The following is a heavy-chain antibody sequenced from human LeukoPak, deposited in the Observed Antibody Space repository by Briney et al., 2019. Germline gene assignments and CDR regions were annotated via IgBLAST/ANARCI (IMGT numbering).Heavy chain of an antibody. CDR2: IIPIFGTA. CDR3: ARGPYSSSWYGFGPSPNWFDP. Sequence: SVKVSCKASGGTFSSYAISWVRQAPGQGLDWMGGIIPIFGTANYAQKFQGRVTITTDESTSTAYMVLSSLRSEDTAVYYCARGPYSSSWYGFGPSPNWFDPWGQGTLVTVSS. CDR1: GGTFSSYA. D-gene: IGHD6-13*01. V-gene: IGHV1-69*05. J-gene: IGHJ5*02.